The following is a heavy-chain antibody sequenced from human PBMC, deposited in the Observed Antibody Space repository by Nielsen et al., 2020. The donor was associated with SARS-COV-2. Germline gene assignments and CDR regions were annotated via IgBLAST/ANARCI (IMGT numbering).Heavy chain of an antibody. CDR2: ISGRSTSL. CDR1: GFAFSTYN. CDR3: ARNFVTKLDY. D-gene: IGHD3-9*01. V-gene: IGHV3-23*01. Sequence: GGSLRLSCAASGFAFSTYNLNWVRQAPGKGLEWVSSISGRSTSLYYADSVKGRFTISRDSSKNALYLQLNSLRAEDTALYYCARNFVTKLDYWGQGTLVTVSS. J-gene: IGHJ4*02.